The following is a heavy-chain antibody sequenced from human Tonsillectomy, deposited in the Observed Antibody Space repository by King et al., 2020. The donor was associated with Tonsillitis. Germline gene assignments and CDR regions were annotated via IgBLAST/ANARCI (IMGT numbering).Heavy chain of an antibody. CDR2: IIGSGGST. J-gene: IGHJ6*02. V-gene: IGHV3-23*04. D-gene: IGHD6-19*01. CDR3: AKDGSGWFYYYYGMDV. CDR1: GFTFSSYA. Sequence: VQLVESGGGLVQPGGSLRLSCAASGFTFSSYAMSWVRQAPGKGLEWVSVIIGSGGSTYYADSVKGRFTISRDNSKNTLYLQMNSLRAEDTAVYYCAKDGSGWFYYYYGMDVWGQGTTVTVSS.